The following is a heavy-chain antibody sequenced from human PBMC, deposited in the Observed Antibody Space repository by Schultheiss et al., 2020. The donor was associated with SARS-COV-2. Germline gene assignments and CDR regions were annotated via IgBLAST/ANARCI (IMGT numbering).Heavy chain of an antibody. J-gene: IGHJ4*02. V-gene: IGHV4-59*08. CDR2: IYYSGST. CDR1: GGSISSYY. CDR3: ARLNGIAVAGYFDY. Sequence: SQTLSLTCGVSGGSISSYYWSWIRQPPGKGLEWIGYIYYSGSTNYNPSLKSRVTMSVDTSKNQFSLKLSSVTAADTAVYYCARLNGIAVAGYFDYWGQGTLVTVSS. D-gene: IGHD6-19*01.